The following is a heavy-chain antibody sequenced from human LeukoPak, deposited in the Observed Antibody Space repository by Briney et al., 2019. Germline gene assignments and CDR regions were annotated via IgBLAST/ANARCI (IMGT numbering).Heavy chain of an antibody. CDR2: IRSKTYGGTT. Sequence: LSLTCAVYGGSFSGYYWSWVRQAPGKGLEWVGFIRSKTYGGTTEYAASVKGRFTISRDDSKSIAYLQMNSLKTEDTAVYYCTTKNGPRVYWGQGTLVTVSS. CDR3: TTKNGPRVY. D-gene: IGHD2-8*01. V-gene: IGHV3-49*04. CDR1: GGSFSGYY. J-gene: IGHJ4*02.